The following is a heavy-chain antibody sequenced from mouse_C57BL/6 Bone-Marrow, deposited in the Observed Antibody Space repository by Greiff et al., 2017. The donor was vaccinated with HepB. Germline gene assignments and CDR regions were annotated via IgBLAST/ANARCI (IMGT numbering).Heavy chain of an antibody. CDR2: INPNNGGT. CDR1: GYTFTDYY. Sequence: EVQLQQSGPELVKPGASVKISCKASGYTFTDYYMNWVKQSHGKSLEWIGDINPNNGGTSYNQKFKGKATLTVDKSSSTAYIELRSLTSEDSAVYYCAREGITTVVATSHFDVWGTGTTVTVSS. J-gene: IGHJ1*03. V-gene: IGHV1-26*01. D-gene: IGHD1-1*01. CDR3: AREGITTVVATSHFDV.